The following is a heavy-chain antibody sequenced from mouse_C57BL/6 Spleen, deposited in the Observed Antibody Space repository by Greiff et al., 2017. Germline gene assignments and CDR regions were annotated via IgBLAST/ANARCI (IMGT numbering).Heavy chain of an antibody. Sequence: QVQLQQPGAELVMPGASVKLSCKASGYTFTSYWMHWVKQRPGQGLEWIGEIDPSDSYTNYNQKFKGKSTLTVDKSSSTAYMQLSSLTSEDSAVYYCARYGDYVGWYVDVWGTGTTVTVSS. CDR3: ARYGDYVGWYVDV. CDR1: GYTFTSYW. J-gene: IGHJ1*03. D-gene: IGHD2-4*01. V-gene: IGHV1-69*01. CDR2: IDPSDSYT.